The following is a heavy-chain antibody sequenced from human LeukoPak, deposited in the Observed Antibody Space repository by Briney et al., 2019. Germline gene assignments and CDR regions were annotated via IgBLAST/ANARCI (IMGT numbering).Heavy chain of an antibody. Sequence: PGRSLRLSCAASGFTFDDYAMHWVRQAPGKGLEWVSGISWNSGSIGYADSVKGRFTISRDNAKNSLYLQMNSLRAEDTALYCCAKDKYGSGSISFDYWGQGTLVTVSS. CDR2: ISWNSGSI. CDR1: GFTFDDYA. CDR3: AKDKYGSGSISFDY. J-gene: IGHJ4*02. V-gene: IGHV3-9*01. D-gene: IGHD3-10*01.